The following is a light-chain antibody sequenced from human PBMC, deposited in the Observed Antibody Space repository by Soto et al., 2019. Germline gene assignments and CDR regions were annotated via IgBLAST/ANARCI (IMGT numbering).Light chain of an antibody. CDR3: SSFEASTHV. V-gene: IGLV2-8*01. CDR1: SSDVGGYNY. J-gene: IGLJ1*01. CDR2: EVS. Sequence: QSVLTQPPAASGSPGQSVTISCTGTSSDVGGYNYVSWYQQHPGKAPKLMIYEVSKRPPGVPDRFSGSKSGNTASLTVSGLQVEDEADYYCSSFEASTHVFGTGTKVTVL.